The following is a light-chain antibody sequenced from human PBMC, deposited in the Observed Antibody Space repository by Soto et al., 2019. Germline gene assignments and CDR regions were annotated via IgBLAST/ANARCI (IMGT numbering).Light chain of an antibody. CDR2: AAS. Sequence: DIQMTQSPSSLSASVGDRVTITFRASQGIGNYLAWYQQKPGKVPKVLIYAASTLRSGVPSRFSGSGSGTDFTLTISSLQPEDVATYYCQKYNSAPLTFGGGTKVDIK. CDR3: QKYNSAPLT. J-gene: IGKJ4*01. V-gene: IGKV1-27*01. CDR1: QGIGNY.